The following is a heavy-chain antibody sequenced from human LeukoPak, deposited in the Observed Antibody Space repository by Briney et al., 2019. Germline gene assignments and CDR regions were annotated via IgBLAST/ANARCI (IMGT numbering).Heavy chain of an antibody. CDR3: ARVTSRLGVCDY. V-gene: IGHV4-38-2*02. J-gene: IGHJ4*02. CDR1: GYSISSGYY. D-gene: IGHD2-8*01. CDR2: IYHSGST. Sequence: SETLSLTCTVSGYSISSGYYWGWIRQPPGKGLEWIGSIYHSGSTYYKPSLKSRVTISVDTSKNQFSLKLRSVTAADTAVYYCARVTSRLGVCDYWGQGSLVTVSS.